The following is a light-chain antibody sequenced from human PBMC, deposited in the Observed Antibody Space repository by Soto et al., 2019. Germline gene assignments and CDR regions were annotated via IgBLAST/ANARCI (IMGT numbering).Light chain of an antibody. CDR2: GAS. V-gene: IGKV3-20*01. Sequence: EIVLTQSPGTLSLSPWERATLFCRASQSVASNYLAWYQQKPDQAPRLLIFGASRRATGIPDRFSGSGSGTDFALTIRRLEPEDFAVYYCQQYGSSPLTFGGGTKVDIK. CDR3: QQYGSSPLT. CDR1: QSVASNY. J-gene: IGKJ4*01.